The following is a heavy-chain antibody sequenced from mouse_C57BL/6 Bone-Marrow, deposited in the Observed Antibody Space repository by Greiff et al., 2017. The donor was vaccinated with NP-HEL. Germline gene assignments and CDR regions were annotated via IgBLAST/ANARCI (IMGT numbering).Heavy chain of an antibody. J-gene: IGHJ4*01. CDR1: GFSFNTYA. CDR2: IRSKSNNYAT. V-gene: IGHV10-1*01. Sequence: EVQRVESGGGLVQPKGSLKLSCAASGFSFNTYAMNWVRQAPGKGLEWVARIRSKSNNYATYYADSVKDRFTISRDDSESMLYLQMNNLKTEDTATYYCAREGGLRRRTYAMDYWGQGTSVTVSS. CDR3: AREGGLRRRTYAMDY. D-gene: IGHD2-4*01.